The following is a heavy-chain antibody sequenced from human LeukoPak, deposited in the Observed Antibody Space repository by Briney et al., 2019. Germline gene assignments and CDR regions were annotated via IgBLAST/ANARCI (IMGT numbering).Heavy chain of an antibody. CDR1: GYTFTGYY. J-gene: IGHJ4*02. Sequence: GASVKVSCKASGYTFTGYYMHWVRQAPGQGLEWMGWINPNSGGTNYAQKFQGRVTMTRDTSISTAYMELSRLRSDGTAVYYCARARFLEWLLHFDYWGQGTLVTVSS. CDR2: INPNSGGT. D-gene: IGHD3-3*01. CDR3: ARARFLEWLLHFDY. V-gene: IGHV1-2*02.